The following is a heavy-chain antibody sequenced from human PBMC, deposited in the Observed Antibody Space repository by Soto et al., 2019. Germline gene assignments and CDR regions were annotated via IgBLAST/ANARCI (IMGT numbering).Heavy chain of an antibody. CDR3: AKAKNDYNCDNRPPFDY. J-gene: IGHJ4*02. Sequence: GGSLRLSCEASGFTLRNYAMTWVRQAPGKGLEWVSLISANDVGTYYAESVKTRFTISTDQSRNTVYLQMDSLRADDTAIYYCAKAKNDYNCDNRPPFDYSGQGTWGTVPS. V-gene: IGHV3-23*01. CDR1: GFTLRNYA. CDR2: ISANDVGT. D-gene: IGHD1-20*01.